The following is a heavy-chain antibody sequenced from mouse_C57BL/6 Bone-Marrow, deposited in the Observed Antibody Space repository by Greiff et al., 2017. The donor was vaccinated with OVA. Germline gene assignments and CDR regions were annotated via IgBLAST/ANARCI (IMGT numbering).Heavy chain of an antibody. J-gene: IGHJ3*01. CDR2: IYPRSGNT. Sequence: QVQLQQSGAELARPGASVKLSCKASGYTFTSYGISWVKQRTGQGLEWIGEIYPRSGNTYYNEKFKGKATLTADKSSSTAYMELRSLTSEDSAVYFCARGSDYDVSDWGQGTLVTVSA. CDR3: ARGSDYDVSD. D-gene: IGHD2-4*01. CDR1: GYTFTSYG. V-gene: IGHV1-81*01.